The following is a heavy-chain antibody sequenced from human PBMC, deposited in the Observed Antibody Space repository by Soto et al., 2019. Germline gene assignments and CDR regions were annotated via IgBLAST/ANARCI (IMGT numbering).Heavy chain of an antibody. CDR3: ARGRELATMTY. V-gene: IGHV6-1*01. D-gene: IGHD5-12*01. CDR1: GDSASSNTAA. Sequence: SQTLSLTCAISGDSASSNTAAWNWIRSSPSRGLEWLGRTYYRSNWRHDYAVSVKSRITVNPDTSKNHFSLQLNSVTPEDTAVYYCARGRELATMTYWGQGTLVTVSS. J-gene: IGHJ4*02. CDR2: TYYRSNWRH.